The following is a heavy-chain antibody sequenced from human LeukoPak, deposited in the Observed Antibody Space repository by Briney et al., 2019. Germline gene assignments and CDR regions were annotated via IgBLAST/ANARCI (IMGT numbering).Heavy chain of an antibody. CDR3: AKDISDFWSGHGAFDI. D-gene: IGHD3-3*01. CDR1: GFTFDDYA. Sequence: PGRSLRLSCAASGFTFDDYAMHWVRQAPGKGLEWVSGISWNSGSIGYADSVKGRFTISRDNAKNSLYLQMNSLRAEDTALYYCAKDISDFWSGHGAFDIWGQGTMVTVSS. J-gene: IGHJ3*02. CDR2: ISWNSGSI. V-gene: IGHV3-9*01.